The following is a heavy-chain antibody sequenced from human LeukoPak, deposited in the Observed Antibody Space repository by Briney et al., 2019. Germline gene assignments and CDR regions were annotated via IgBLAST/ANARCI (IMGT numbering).Heavy chain of an antibody. CDR2: IIPIFGTA. V-gene: IGHV1-69*05. CDR3: ARGTGEAGYYYYMDV. CDR1: GYTFTGYY. D-gene: IGHD7-27*01. Sequence: SVKVSCKASGYTFTGYYMHWVRQAPGQGLEWMGGIIPIFGTANYAQKFQGRVTITTDESTSTAYMELSSLRSEDTAVYYCARGTGEAGYYYYMDVWGKGTTVTVSS. J-gene: IGHJ6*03.